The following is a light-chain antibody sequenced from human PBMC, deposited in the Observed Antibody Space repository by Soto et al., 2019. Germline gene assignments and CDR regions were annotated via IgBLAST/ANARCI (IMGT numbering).Light chain of an antibody. CDR2: AAS. CDR3: QETDSSLWT. J-gene: IGKJ1*01. V-gene: IGKV1-12*01. CDR1: QGIGTW. Sequence: DIQMTQSPSSVSASVGDRVTITCRASQGIGTWLAWYQQKAGKAPKLLIDAASSLQSGVTSRFSGSGSGTDFTLTISSLQPEDFATYYCQETDSSLWTFGQGTKVEIK.